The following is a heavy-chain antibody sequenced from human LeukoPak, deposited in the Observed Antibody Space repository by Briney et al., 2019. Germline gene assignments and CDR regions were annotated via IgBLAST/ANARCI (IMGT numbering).Heavy chain of an antibody. J-gene: IGHJ4*02. CDR2: ISSSSSTI. D-gene: IGHD3-22*01. V-gene: IGHV3-48*01. CDR3: ARDRYYYDSSGYAELDY. CDR1: GFTFSSYS. Sequence: GGSLRLSCAASGFTFSSYSMNWVRQAPGKGLEWVSYISSSSSTIYYADSVKGRFTISRDNAKNSLYLQMNSLRAEDTAVYYCARDRYYYDSSGYAELDYWGQGTLVTISS.